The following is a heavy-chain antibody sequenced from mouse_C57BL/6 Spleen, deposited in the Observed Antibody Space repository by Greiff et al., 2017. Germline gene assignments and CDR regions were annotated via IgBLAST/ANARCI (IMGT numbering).Heavy chain of an antibody. Sequence: EVMLVESGGGLVQPGGSLKLSCAASGFTFSDYYMYWVRQTPEKRLEWVAYISNGGGSTYYPDTVKGRFTISRDNAKNTLYLQMSRLKSEDTAMYYCARQGDYYGSSSFAYWGQGTLVTVSA. D-gene: IGHD1-1*01. CDR2: ISNGGGST. V-gene: IGHV5-12*01. CDR1: GFTFSDYY. CDR3: ARQGDYYGSSSFAY. J-gene: IGHJ3*01.